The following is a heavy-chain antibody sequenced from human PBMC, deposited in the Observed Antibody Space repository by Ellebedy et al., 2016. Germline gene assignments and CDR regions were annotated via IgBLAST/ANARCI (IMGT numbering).Heavy chain of an antibody. Sequence: GGSLRLSXSASGFSLSTFTVQWVRQAPGKGLEWVSSISSTGNFLDYADSVKGRFTISKDIANNSLYLQMSSLRAEDTAMYYCTKVGNGWSADYWGQGTLVTVSS. D-gene: IGHD6-19*01. V-gene: IGHV3-21*01. CDR2: ISSTGNFL. J-gene: IGHJ4*02. CDR1: GFSLSTFT. CDR3: TKVGNGWSADY.